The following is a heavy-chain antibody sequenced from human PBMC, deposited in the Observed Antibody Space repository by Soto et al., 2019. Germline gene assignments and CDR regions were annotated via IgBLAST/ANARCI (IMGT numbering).Heavy chain of an antibody. Sequence: SETLSLTWTVSGGSISRYYWSWIRQPPGKGLEWIGYIYYSGSTNYNPSLKSRVTISVDTSKNQFSLKLSSVTAADTAVYYCARGRLKYQLQPPDYWGQGTLVTVSS. CDR1: GGSISRYY. CDR2: IYYSGST. D-gene: IGHD2-2*01. CDR3: ARGRLKYQLQPPDY. J-gene: IGHJ4*02. V-gene: IGHV4-59*01.